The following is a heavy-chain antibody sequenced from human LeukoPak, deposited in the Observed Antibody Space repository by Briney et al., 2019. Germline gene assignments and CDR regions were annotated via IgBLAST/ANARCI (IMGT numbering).Heavy chain of an antibody. J-gene: IGHJ4*02. Sequence: GGSLRLSCAASGFVFSNYGMHWVRQAPGKGLEWVAIIWLDGSATYYGDSVKGRLTISRDISKNTLYLQMDSLRAEDTAVYYCARDQIYTYGTTAPLDHWGQGTLVTVSS. D-gene: IGHD5-18*01. V-gene: IGHV3-33*01. CDR3: ARDQIYTYGTTAPLDH. CDR2: IWLDGSAT. CDR1: GFVFSNYG.